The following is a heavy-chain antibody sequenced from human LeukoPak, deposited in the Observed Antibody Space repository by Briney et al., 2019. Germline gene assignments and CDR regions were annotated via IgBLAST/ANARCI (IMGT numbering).Heavy chain of an antibody. Sequence: SVKVSCKASGGTFSSYAISWVRQAPGQGLEWMGGIIPIFGTANYAQKFQGRVTITADESTSTAYMELSSLRSEDTAVYYCARYYYYGTYYYGMDVWGQGTTVTVSS. J-gene: IGHJ6*02. CDR3: ARYYYYGTYYYGMDV. CDR2: IIPIFGTA. V-gene: IGHV1-69*13. CDR1: GGTFSSYA. D-gene: IGHD3-10*01.